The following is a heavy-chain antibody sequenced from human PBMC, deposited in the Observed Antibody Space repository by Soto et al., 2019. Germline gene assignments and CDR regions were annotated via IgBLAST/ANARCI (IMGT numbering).Heavy chain of an antibody. Sequence: SVKVSCKASGGTFSSYTISWVRQAPGQGLEWMGRIIPILGIANYAQKFQGRVTITADKSTSTAYMELSSLRSEDTAVYYCARKGYCSGGSCYVAEDAFDIWGQGTMVTVSS. CDR3: ARKGYCSGGSCYVAEDAFDI. J-gene: IGHJ3*02. CDR2: IIPILGIA. V-gene: IGHV1-69*02. CDR1: GGTFSSYT. D-gene: IGHD2-15*01.